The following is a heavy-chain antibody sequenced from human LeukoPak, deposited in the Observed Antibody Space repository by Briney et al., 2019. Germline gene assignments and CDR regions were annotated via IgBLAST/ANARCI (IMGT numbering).Heavy chain of an antibody. Sequence: DPSETLSLTCAVYGGSFSGYYWSWIRQPPGKGLEWIGEINHSGSTNYNPSLKSRVTISVDTSKNQFSLKLSSVTAADTAVYYCARGSSGYKDAFDIWGQGTMVTVSS. J-gene: IGHJ3*02. CDR3: ARGSSGYKDAFDI. CDR2: INHSGST. V-gene: IGHV4-34*01. CDR1: GGSFSGYY. D-gene: IGHD3-22*01.